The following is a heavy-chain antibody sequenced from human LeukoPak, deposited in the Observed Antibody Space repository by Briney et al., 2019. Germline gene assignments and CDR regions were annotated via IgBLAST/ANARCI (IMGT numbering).Heavy chain of an antibody. D-gene: IGHD3-22*01. J-gene: IGHJ4*02. CDR3: ARGGLYDSSDYYDY. Sequence: PSQTLSLTCAVSGGSISSGGYSWSWIRQPPGKGLEWIGYIYHSGSTYYNPSLKSRVTISVDRSKNQFSLKLSSVTAADTAVYYCARGGLYDSSDYYDYWGQGTLVTVSS. CDR1: GGSISSGGYS. CDR2: IYHSGST. V-gene: IGHV4-30-2*01.